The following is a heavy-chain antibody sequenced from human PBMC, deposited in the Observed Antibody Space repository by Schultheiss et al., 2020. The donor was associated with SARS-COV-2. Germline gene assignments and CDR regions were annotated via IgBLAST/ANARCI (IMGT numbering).Heavy chain of an antibody. CDR3: ARATRVESLFSVRGGSFDF. CDR2: IYYSGGT. Sequence: SETLSLTCTVSGGSISSYYWSWIRQPPGKGLEWIGYIYYSGGTNYSPSLKSRVTMSVDTSKNQFSLKLGSVTAADTAVYFCARATRVESLFSVRGGSFDFWGRGALVTVSS. CDR1: GGSISSYY. J-gene: IGHJ4*02. V-gene: IGHV4-59*01. D-gene: IGHD5-24*01.